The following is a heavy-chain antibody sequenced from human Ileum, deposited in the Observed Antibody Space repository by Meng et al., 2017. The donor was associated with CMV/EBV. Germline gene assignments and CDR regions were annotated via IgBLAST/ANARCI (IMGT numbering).Heavy chain of an antibody. Sequence: SLKISCAASGFTFDDYAMNWVRQVPGKGLEWVSGVSWNSGTLTYADSVKGRFIISRDNTKKFLYLQMNSLRVEDTAVCYCTRTDVASAGFDWGQGTLVTVSS. V-gene: IGHV3-9*01. D-gene: IGHD6-13*01. J-gene: IGHJ1*01. CDR2: VSWNSGTL. CDR3: TRTDVASAGFD. CDR1: GFTFDDYA.